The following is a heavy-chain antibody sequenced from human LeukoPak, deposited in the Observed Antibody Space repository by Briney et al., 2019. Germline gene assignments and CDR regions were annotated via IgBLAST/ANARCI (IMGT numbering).Heavy chain of an antibody. Sequence: GGSLRLSCEASGFISDDYALHWVRLAPGKGLEWVSGINGLGGGTAYADSVKGRFTISRDNAKNSLYLQMNSLRAEDTAVYYCARERGTYYDILTGYYREYYFDYWGQGTLVTVSS. D-gene: IGHD3-9*01. V-gene: IGHV3-9*02. CDR1: GFISDDYA. J-gene: IGHJ4*02. CDR2: INGLGGGT. CDR3: ARERGTYYDILTGYYREYYFDY.